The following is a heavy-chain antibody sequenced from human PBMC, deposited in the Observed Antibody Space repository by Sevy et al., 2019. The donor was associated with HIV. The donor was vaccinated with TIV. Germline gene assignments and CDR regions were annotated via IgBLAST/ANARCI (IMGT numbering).Heavy chain of an antibody. CDR2: ISAYNGNT. CDR3: ARGPDYDFWSGNYDY. J-gene: IGHJ4*02. Sequence: ASVKVSCKASGYTFTSYGISWVRQAPGQGLEWMGWISAYNGNTNYAQKLQGRVTMTTDTSTSTAYMELRSLRSDDTAVYYCARGPDYDFWSGNYDYWGQGTLVTVSS. D-gene: IGHD3-3*01. V-gene: IGHV1-18*01. CDR1: GYTFTSYG.